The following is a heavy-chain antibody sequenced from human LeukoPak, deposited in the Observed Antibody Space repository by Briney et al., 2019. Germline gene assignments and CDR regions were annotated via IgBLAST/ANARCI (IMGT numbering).Heavy chain of an antibody. J-gene: IGHJ4*02. CDR3: AKDLALYYYDSGGPDY. CDR2: IWYDGSKQ. V-gene: IGHV3-30*02. Sequence: GGSLRLSCAASGFTFSSYGMHWVRQAPGKGLEWVAFIWYDGSKQYYADSVKGRFTISRDNSKNTLYLQMNSLRAEDTAVYYCAKDLALYYYDSGGPDYWGQGTLVTVSS. D-gene: IGHD3-22*01. CDR1: GFTFSSYG.